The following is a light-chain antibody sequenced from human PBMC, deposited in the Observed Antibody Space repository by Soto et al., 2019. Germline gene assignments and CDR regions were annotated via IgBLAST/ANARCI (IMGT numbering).Light chain of an antibody. CDR2: GNN. CDR1: SSNIGAGYD. Sequence: QSVLTQPPSVSGAPGQRVTISCTGSSSNIGAGYDVHWYQQLPETAPKLLIYGNNNRPSGVPGRFSASKSGTSASLAITGLQAEDEADYYCQSYDRSLSGYVFGTGTNVTVL. V-gene: IGLV1-40*01. J-gene: IGLJ1*01. CDR3: QSYDRSLSGYV.